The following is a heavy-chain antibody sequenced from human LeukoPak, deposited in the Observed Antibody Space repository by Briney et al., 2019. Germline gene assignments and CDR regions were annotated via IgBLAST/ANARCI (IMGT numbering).Heavy chain of an antibody. CDR2: IIPILGIA. CDR3: AREGMATINIDY. Sequence: GASVKVSCKGSGGTFSSYTISWVRQAPGQGLEWMGRIIPILGIANYAQKFQGRVTITADKSTSTAYMELSSLRSEDTAVYYCAREGMATINIDYWGQGTLVTVSS. D-gene: IGHD5-24*01. J-gene: IGHJ4*02. V-gene: IGHV1-69*04. CDR1: GGTFSSYT.